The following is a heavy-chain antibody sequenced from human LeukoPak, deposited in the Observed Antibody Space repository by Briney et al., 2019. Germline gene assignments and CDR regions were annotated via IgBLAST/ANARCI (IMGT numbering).Heavy chain of an antibody. CDR1: GFTLMSYG. D-gene: IGHD1-26*01. CDR3: ATRSVVGR. J-gene: IGHJ4*02. Sequence: GGSLRLSCATSGFTLMSYGMSWVRQAPGKGLEWVSSISGSLDSTYYADSVKGRFTISRDNSKNTLYLEMNNLKAEDTAIYYCATRSVVGRGGQGTLVIVSS. CDR2: ISGSLDST. V-gene: IGHV3-23*01.